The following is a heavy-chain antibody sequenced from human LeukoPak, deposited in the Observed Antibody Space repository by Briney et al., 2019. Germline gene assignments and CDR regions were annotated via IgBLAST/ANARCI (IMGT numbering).Heavy chain of an antibody. V-gene: IGHV1-18*01. Sequence: ASVKVSCKASGYTFTSYGISWVRQAPGQGLEWMGWISAYNGNTNYAQKLQGRVTMTTDTSTSTAYMELRSLRSDDTAVYYCARGAAAPYYYYGIDVWGQGTTVTVSS. D-gene: IGHD6-13*01. CDR1: GYTFTSYG. CDR3: ARGAAAPYYYYGIDV. J-gene: IGHJ6*02. CDR2: ISAYNGNT.